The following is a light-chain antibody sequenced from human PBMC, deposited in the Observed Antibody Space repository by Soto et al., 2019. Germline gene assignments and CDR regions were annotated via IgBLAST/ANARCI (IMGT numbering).Light chain of an antibody. CDR2: SAS. Sequence: DIQLTQSPSFLSASVGDRVTITCRASQGISSYLAWYQQKPGKAPKLLFYSASTLQGGVPSRFRGSGSGTDFTLTISCLQPEDWATVACQHLNCYPLTSGQGTKVEVK. CDR3: QHLNCYPLT. CDR1: QGISSY. V-gene: IGKV1-9*01. J-gene: IGKJ1*01.